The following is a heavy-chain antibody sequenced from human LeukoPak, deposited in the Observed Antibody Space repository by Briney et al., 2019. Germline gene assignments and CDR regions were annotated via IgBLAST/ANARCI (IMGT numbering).Heavy chain of an antibody. CDR1: GYTFTTYW. Sequence: HGESLKISCKGSGYTFTTYWIGWVRQMPGKGLEWMGIIYPDDSDTRYSPSFQGQVTISADKSISTAYLQWSSLKASDTAMYYCARHVSSSWYQDYWGQGTLVTVSS. D-gene: IGHD6-13*01. CDR2: IYPDDSDT. CDR3: ARHVSSSWYQDY. V-gene: IGHV5-51*01. J-gene: IGHJ4*02.